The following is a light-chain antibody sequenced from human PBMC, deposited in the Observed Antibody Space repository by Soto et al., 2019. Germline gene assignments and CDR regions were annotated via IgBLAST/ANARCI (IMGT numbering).Light chain of an antibody. CDR2: EES. CDR3: QQVRTYPRT. CDR1: QAVPNN. V-gene: IGKV1-9*01. Sequence: DIHLTQSPSFLSASVGDRVTIPCRPSQAVPNNMAWYQQKPGKPPKLLIYEESTLQSGVPSRFSGRKSGTQFTLTIDSLQPEDFETYYCQQVRTYPRTFGGGTKVDIK. J-gene: IGKJ4*01.